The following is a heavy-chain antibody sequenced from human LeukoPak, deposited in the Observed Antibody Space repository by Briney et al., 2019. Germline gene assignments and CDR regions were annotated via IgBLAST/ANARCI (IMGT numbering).Heavy chain of an antibody. CDR3: ARDSYGDSSGYGDAFDI. Sequence: GGPLRLSCAASGFTFSSYSMNWVRQAPGKGLEWVSYISSSSSTIYYADSVKGRFTISRDNAKNSLYLQMNSLRAEDTAVYYCARDSYGDSSGYGDAFDIWGQGTMVAVSS. CDR1: GFTFSSYS. D-gene: IGHD3-22*01. J-gene: IGHJ3*02. CDR2: ISSSSSTI. V-gene: IGHV3-48*04.